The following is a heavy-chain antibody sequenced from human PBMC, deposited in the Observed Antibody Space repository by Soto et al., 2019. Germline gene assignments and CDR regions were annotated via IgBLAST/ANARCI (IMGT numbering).Heavy chain of an antibody. V-gene: IGHV1-3*01. J-gene: IGHJ4*02. Sequence: QVQLVQSGAEVKKPGASVKVSCKTSGYIFSDYVIHWVRQAPGQRPEWMGYIYGGNAYTTYSEKFQGRVTITRDTSATTAYMELSSLTSEDTAVYYCARDSAVLPGTYFDHGGLGTVVTVFS. CDR3: ARDSAVLPGTYFDH. CDR1: GYIFSDYV. CDR2: IYGGNAYT. D-gene: IGHD6-13*01.